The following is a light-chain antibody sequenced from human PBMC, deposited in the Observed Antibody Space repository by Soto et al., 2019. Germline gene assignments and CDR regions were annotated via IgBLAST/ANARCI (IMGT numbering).Light chain of an antibody. Sequence: ETVLTQSPGTLYLSPGERAPLSSRASQSVSSSYLASYQQKPGQAPRLLIYGASSRATGIPDRFSGSGSGTDFTLTISRLEPEDFAVYYCRQYGSSPFTFGPWTKVDIK. CDR1: QSVSSSY. CDR3: RQYGSSPFT. J-gene: IGKJ3*01. CDR2: GAS. V-gene: IGKV3-20*01.